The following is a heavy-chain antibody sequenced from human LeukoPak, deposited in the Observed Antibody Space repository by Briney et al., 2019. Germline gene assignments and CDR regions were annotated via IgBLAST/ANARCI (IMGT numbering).Heavy chain of an antibody. J-gene: IGHJ4*02. CDR3: ALINSGSYYYFDY. CDR2: ISSSSSTI. CDR1: GFTFSSYS. V-gene: IGHV3-48*01. Sequence: PGGSLRLSCAASGFTFSSYSMNWVRQAPGKGLEWVSYISSSSSTIYYADSVKGRFTISRDNSKNTLYLQMNSLRAEDTAVYYCALINSGSYYYFDYWGQGTLVTVSS. D-gene: IGHD1-26*01.